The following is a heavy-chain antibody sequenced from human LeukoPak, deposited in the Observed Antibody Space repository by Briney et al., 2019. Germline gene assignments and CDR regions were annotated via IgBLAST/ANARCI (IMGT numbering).Heavy chain of an antibody. D-gene: IGHD2-21*01. CDR2: ISGNGGKT. V-gene: IGHV3-23*01. CDR1: GFTFSDYA. CDR3: ARGGGYCGGDCYGIDY. Sequence: GGSLRLSCAASGFTFSDYAMSWVRQAPGKGLEWVSGISGNGGKTYYADSVEGRFSISRDNAKNSLYLQMNSLRAEDTAVYYCARGGGYCGGDCYGIDYWGQGTLVTVSS. J-gene: IGHJ4*02.